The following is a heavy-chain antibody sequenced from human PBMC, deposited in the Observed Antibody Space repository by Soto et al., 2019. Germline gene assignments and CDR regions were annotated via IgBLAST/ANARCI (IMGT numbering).Heavy chain of an antibody. CDR1: GGTFDNFI. CDR3: ARNATYSPSHSQYSGMDV. V-gene: IGHV1-69*01. D-gene: IGHD1-26*01. Sequence: QVQLVQSGAEVKEPGSSVRVSCKASGGTFDNFIMNWVRQTPGQGLEWMGGIVPMLGTPTYAEEFKGRVTMSATRSTSTMYMEVTSLRSEDTAIYYCARNATYSPSHSQYSGMDVWGQGTMVTVSS. CDR2: IVPMLGTP. J-gene: IGHJ6*02.